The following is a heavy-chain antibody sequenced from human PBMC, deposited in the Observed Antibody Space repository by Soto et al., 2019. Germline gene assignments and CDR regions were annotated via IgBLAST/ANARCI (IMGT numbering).Heavy chain of an antibody. V-gene: IGHV1-18*01. J-gene: IGHJ6*02. Sequence: GASVKVSFKASGSTFTSYCISWVRQAPGQGLECMGWISAYNGNTNYAQKLQGRVTMTTDTSTSTAYMELRSLRSDDTAVYYCARGFWSGVHGMDVWGQGTTVTVSS. D-gene: IGHD3-3*01. CDR1: GSTFTSYC. CDR3: ARGFWSGVHGMDV. CDR2: ISAYNGNT.